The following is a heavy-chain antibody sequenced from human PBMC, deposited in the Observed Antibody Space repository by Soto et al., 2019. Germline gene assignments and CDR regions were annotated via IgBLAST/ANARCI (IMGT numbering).Heavy chain of an antibody. D-gene: IGHD1-26*01. CDR3: ARDLGVGIGGNWFDP. CDR2: INPNSGGT. V-gene: IGHV1-2*02. CDR1: GYTFTGYY. J-gene: IGHJ5*02. Sequence: ASVKVSCKASGYTFTGYYMHWVRQAPGQGLEWMGWINPNSGGTNYAQKFQGRVTMTRDTSISTAYMELRSLRSDDTAVYYCARDLGVGIGGNWFDPWGQGTLVTVSS.